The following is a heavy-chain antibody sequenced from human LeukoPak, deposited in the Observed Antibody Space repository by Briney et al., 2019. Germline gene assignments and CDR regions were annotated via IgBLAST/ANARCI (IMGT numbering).Heavy chain of an antibody. D-gene: IGHD3-9*01. CDR2: ITANVDSS. J-gene: IGHJ4*02. CDR3: IKGRFLTGLDY. Sequence: GGSLRLSCSASGFTFSNFNMAWVRQAPGKGLEYVSSITANVDSSYYAASVKGKFTISRDNSKNTLSLQMTSLRAEETAIYYCIKGRFLTGLDYWGQGSLVTVSS. V-gene: IGHV3-64D*09. CDR1: GFTFSNFN.